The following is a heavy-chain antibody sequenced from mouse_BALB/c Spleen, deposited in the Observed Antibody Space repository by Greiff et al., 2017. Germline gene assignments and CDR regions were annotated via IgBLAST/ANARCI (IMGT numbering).Heavy chain of an antibody. CDR3: TRSRGYDVAWFAY. Sequence: VQLQQSGAELVKPGASVKLSCKASGYTFTSYYMYWVKQRPGQGLEWIGEINPSNGGTNFNEKFKSKATLTVDKSSSTAYMQLSSLTSEDSAVYYCTRSRGYDVAWFAYWGQGTLVTVSA. CDR1: GYTFTSYY. V-gene: IGHV1S81*02. J-gene: IGHJ3*01. CDR2: INPSNGGT. D-gene: IGHD2-2*01.